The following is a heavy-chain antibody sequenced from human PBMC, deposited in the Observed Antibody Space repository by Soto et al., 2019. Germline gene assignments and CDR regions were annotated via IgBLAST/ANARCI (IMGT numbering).Heavy chain of an antibody. J-gene: IGHJ5*02. CDR2: INPTSGST. CDR1: GYTFTTYY. D-gene: IGHD1-26*01. V-gene: IGHV1-46*01. Sequence: QVQLLQSGAEVKRPGASVNVSCKAFGYTFTTYYXXWVRQAPGQGLEWMGMINPTSGSTTYAQNFQGRVTMTRDKSTRTVYMELNSLRSEDTAVXYXXXXXXVGPSTVPWGQGTLVTVSS. CDR3: XXXXXVGPSTVP.